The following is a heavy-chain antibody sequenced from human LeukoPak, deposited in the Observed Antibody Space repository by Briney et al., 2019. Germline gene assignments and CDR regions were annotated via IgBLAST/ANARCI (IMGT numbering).Heavy chain of an antibody. CDR3: ASGGTYYYGSGSYRFFDY. D-gene: IGHD3-10*01. CDR1: GGTFSSYA. CDR2: IIPIFGTA. Sequence: ASVKVSCKASGGTFSSYAISWVRQAPGRGLEWMGGIIPIFGTANYAQKFQGRVTITTDESTSTAYMELSSLRSEDTVVYYCASGGTYYYGSGSYRFFDYWGQGTLVTVSS. J-gene: IGHJ4*02. V-gene: IGHV1-69*05.